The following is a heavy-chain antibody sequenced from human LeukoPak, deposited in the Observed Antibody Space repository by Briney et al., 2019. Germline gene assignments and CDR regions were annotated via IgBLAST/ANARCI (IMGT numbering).Heavy chain of an antibody. CDR1: GYTFTSYG. CDR2: ISAYNGNT. J-gene: IGHJ4*02. D-gene: IGHD6-19*01. CDR3: ARDEMEQWLVLVDY. Sequence: ASVKVSCKASGYTFTSYGISWVRQAPGQGLEWMGWISAYNGNTNYAQKLQGRVTMTTDTSTSTAYMGLRSLRSDDTAVYYCARDEMEQWLVLVDYWGQGTLVTVSS. V-gene: IGHV1-18*04.